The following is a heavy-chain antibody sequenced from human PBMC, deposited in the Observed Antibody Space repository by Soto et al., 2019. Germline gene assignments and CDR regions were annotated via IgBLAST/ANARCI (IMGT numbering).Heavy chain of an antibody. CDR2: ISYDGSNK. D-gene: IGHD6-6*01. Sequence: QVQLVESGGGVVQPGRSLRLSCAASGFTFSSYGMHWVRQAPGKGLEWVAVISYDGSNKYYADSVKGRFTISRDNSKNTVYLQMNCLGAEDAAVYYFANLMVAARPRDQPDAFDIWGQGTMVTVSS. V-gene: IGHV3-30*18. CDR3: ANLMVAARPRDQPDAFDI. CDR1: GFTFSSYG. J-gene: IGHJ3*02.